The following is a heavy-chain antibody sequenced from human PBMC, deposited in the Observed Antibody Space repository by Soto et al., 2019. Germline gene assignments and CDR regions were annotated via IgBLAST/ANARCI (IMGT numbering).Heavy chain of an antibody. CDR1: GGSISSYY. Sequence: PSETLSLTCTVSGGSISSYYWSWFRQPPGKGLEWIGYIYYSGSTNYNPSLKSRVTISVDTSKNQFSLKLSSVTAADTAVYYCARGYSSSSGGPLWGQGTLVTVSP. CDR2: IYYSGST. D-gene: IGHD6-6*01. V-gene: IGHV4-59*01. CDR3: ARGYSSSSGGPL. J-gene: IGHJ4*02.